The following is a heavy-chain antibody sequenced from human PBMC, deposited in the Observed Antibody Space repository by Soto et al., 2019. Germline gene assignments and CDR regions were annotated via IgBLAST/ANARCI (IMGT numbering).Heavy chain of an antibody. CDR3: ARGSEESYPGSRIFDL. Sequence: GGSLRLSCAASGFTFSSYAMSWVRQAPGKGLDWVSAISGSGGSTYYADSVKGRFTISRDNSKNTLYLLMSRLRAEDSALYFCARGSEESYPGSRIFDLWGRGTLVTVSS. CDR2: ISGSGGST. D-gene: IGHD3-10*01. V-gene: IGHV3-23*01. J-gene: IGHJ4*02. CDR1: GFTFSSYA.